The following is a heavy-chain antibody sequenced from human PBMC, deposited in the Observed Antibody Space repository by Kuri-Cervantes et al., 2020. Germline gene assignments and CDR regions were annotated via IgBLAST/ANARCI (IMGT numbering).Heavy chain of an antibody. CDR1: GYSFTSYW. V-gene: IGHV5-51*01. J-gene: IGHJ4*02. CDR2: IYPGDSDT. D-gene: IGHD6-19*01. CDR3: ARRVAVAALDY. Sequence: GGSLRLSCKGSGYSFTSYWIGWVRQMPGKGLEWMGIIYPGDSDTRYSPSFQGQVTISADKSISTAYPQWSSLKASDTAMYYCARRVAVAALDYWGQGTLVTVSS.